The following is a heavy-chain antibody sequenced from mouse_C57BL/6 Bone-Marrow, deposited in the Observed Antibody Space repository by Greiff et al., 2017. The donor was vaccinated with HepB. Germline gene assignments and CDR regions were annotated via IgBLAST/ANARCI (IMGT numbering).Heavy chain of an antibody. CDR3: ARYGYDGGYAMDY. J-gene: IGHJ4*01. Sequence: QVHVKQSGAELAKPGASVKLSCKASGYTFTSYWMHWVKQRPGQGLEWIGYINPSSGYTKYNQKFKDKATLTADKSSSTAYMQLSSLTYEDSAVYDCARYGYDGGYAMDYWGQGTSVTVSS. V-gene: IGHV1-7*01. CDR2: INPSSGYT. D-gene: IGHD2-2*01. CDR1: GYTFTSYW.